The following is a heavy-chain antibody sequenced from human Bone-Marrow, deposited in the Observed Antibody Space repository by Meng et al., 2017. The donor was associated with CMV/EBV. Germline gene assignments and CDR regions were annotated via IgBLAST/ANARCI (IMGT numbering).Heavy chain of an antibody. J-gene: IGHJ6*02. D-gene: IGHD3-22*01. Sequence: GESLKISCAASGFNFGAYNMNWVRQAPGKGLEWISSIFTGGAPISYVDSVKGRFTISRDDAKNSLHLQMNSLRVEDTAVYYCARDSSSGYYYGMDVWGQGTTVAFSS. CDR2: IFTGGAPI. V-gene: IGHV3-21*01. CDR1: GFNFGAYN. CDR3: ARDSSSGYYYGMDV.